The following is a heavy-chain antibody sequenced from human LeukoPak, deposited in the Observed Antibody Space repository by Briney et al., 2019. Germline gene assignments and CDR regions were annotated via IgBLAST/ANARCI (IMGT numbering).Heavy chain of an antibody. V-gene: IGHV4-39*01. CDR3: ARLRALSGHRGAFDI. J-gene: IGHJ3*02. Sequence: SETLSLTCAVSGDSISNHIYYWDWIRQTPGKGLEWIGAVYYTGNAYYNPSLKSRVTISVDTSDNRFSLHLSSVNAADTATYYCARLRALSGHRGAFDIWGQGTLVTVSS. D-gene: IGHD5/OR15-5a*01. CDR1: GDSISNHIYY. CDR2: VYYTGNA.